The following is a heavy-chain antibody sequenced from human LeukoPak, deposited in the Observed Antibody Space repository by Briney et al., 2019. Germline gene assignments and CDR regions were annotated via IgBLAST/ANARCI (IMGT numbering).Heavy chain of an antibody. CDR3: ARLHSSSGIDY. V-gene: IGHV4-39*01. Sequence: SETLSLTCTVSGGSTSSSSYYCGWIRQPPGKGLEWIGSIYYSGSTYYNPSLKSRVTISVDTSKNQFSLKLSSVTAADTAVYYCARLHSSSGIDYWGQGTLVTVSS. J-gene: IGHJ4*02. CDR2: IYYSGST. CDR1: GGSTSSSSYY. D-gene: IGHD6-13*01.